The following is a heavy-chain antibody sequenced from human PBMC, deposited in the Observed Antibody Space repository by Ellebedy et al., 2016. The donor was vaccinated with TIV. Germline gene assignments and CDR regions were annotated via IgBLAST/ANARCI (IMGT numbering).Heavy chain of an antibody. Sequence: GESLKISCAASGFTFSSYSMNWVRQAPGKGLEWVSAISAGGGSTYYADSVRGRFTISRDNSKNTLYLQMNSLRAEDTAVYYCAKDGGYGYFDYWGQGTLVTVSS. V-gene: IGHV3-23*01. D-gene: IGHD3-16*01. CDR1: GFTFSSYS. CDR2: ISAGGGST. CDR3: AKDGGYGYFDY. J-gene: IGHJ4*02.